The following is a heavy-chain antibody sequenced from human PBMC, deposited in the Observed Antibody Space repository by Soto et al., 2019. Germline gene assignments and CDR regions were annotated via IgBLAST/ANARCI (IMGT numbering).Heavy chain of an antibody. CDR1: GFTFSSYA. Sequence: GGSLRLSCAASGFTFSSYAMSWVRQAPGKGLEWVSAISGSGGRTYYADSVKGRFTISRDNSKNTLFLRMYSLRAEDTAVYYCAKDECPIPYRTGYYRLGWFDPWGQGTLGTVSS. D-gene: IGHD3-9*01. CDR2: ISGSGGRT. J-gene: IGHJ5*02. V-gene: IGHV3-23*01. CDR3: AKDECPIPYRTGYYRLGWFDP.